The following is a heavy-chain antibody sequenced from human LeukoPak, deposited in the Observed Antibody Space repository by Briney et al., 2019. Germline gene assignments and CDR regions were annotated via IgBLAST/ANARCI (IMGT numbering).Heavy chain of an antibody. V-gene: IGHV3-30*02. CDR2: IRFDGSNK. CDR1: EFTFGFYG. CDR3: AKGTGYSSSWYVDSGFDI. Sequence: GGSLRLSCAASEFTFGFYGMHWVRQAPGEGLEWVAFIRFDGSNKYYADSVKGRFTISRDNSRNTLYLQMNSLRAEDMALYYCAKGTGYSSSWYVDSGFDIWGQGTMVTVSS. J-gene: IGHJ3*02. D-gene: IGHD6-13*01.